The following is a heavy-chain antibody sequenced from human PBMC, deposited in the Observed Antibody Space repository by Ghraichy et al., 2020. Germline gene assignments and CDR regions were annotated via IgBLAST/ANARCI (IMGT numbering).Heavy chain of an antibody. CDR1: GYTFTSYG. CDR2: ISAYNGNT. J-gene: IGHJ4*02. V-gene: IGHV1-18*04. D-gene: IGHD3-10*01. CDR3: ARSNVLLWFGELSPLFDY. Sequence: ASVKVSCKASGYTFTSYGISWVRQAPGQGLEWMGWISAYNGNTNYAQKLQGRVTMTTDTSTSTAYMELRSLRSDDTAVYYCARSNVLLWFGELSPLFDYWGQGTLVTVSS.